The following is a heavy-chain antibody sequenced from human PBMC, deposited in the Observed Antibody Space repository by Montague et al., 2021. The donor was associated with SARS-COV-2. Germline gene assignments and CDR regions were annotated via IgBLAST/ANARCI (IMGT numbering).Heavy chain of an antibody. J-gene: IGHJ4*02. Sequence: SETLSLTCSVSGDSMSTNYWSWIRQPPGKGLEWIGHIYNSGTTIYNPSLKSRATIFIDVSKTQLSLRLSSVTATDTAVYYCVRMFYDYVWETSRYRGNYFDSWGQGTLVAVSS. V-gene: IGHV4-59*01. D-gene: IGHD3-16*02. CDR2: IYNSGTT. CDR3: VRMFYDYVWETSRYRGNYFDS. CDR1: GDSMSTNY.